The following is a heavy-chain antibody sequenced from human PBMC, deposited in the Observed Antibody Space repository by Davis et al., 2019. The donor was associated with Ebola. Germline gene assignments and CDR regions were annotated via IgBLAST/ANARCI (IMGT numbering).Heavy chain of an antibody. J-gene: IGHJ6*02. CDR2: IYYSGST. CDR3: AREWGYYGMDV. D-gene: IGHD1-26*01. Sequence: MPSETLSLTCTVSGGSVSSGSYYWSWIRQPPGKGLEWIGYIYYSGSTNYNPSLKSRVTISVDTSKNQFSLKLSSVTAADTAVYYCAREWGYYGMDVWGQGTTVTVSS. CDR1: GGSVSSGSYY. V-gene: IGHV4-61*01.